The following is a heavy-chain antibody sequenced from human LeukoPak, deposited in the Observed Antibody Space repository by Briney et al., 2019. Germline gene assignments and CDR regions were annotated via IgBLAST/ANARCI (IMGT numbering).Heavy chain of an antibody. CDR2: IYYSGST. Sequence: PSETLSLTCTVSGGSISNYYWSWIRQPPGKGLERIGYIYYSGSTNYNPSLKSRVTMSIDTSTNQFSLKLSSVTAADTAVYYCAATRMVRGVMTFDYWGQGTLVTVSS. J-gene: IGHJ4*02. D-gene: IGHD3-10*01. CDR1: GGSISNYY. CDR3: AATRMVRGVMTFDY. V-gene: IGHV4-59*01.